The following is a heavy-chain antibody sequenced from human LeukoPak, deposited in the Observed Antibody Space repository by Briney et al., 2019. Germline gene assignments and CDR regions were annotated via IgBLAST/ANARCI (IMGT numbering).Heavy chain of an antibody. CDR3: ARQDPYYYDSSGYYFPFDY. CDR2: IYPGDSDT. V-gene: IGHV5-51*01. Sequence: GESLKISCKGSGYSFTNYWIGWVRQMPGKGLEWMGIIYPGDSDTRYSPSFQGQVTISADKSISTAYLQWSSLKASDTAMYYCARQDPYYYDSSGYYFPFDYWGQGTLVTVSS. D-gene: IGHD3-22*01. CDR1: GYSFTNYW. J-gene: IGHJ4*02.